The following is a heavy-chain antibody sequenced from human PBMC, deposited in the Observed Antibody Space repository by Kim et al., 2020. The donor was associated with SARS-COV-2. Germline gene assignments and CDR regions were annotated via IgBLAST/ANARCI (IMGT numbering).Heavy chain of an antibody. Sequence: SETLSLTCTVSGGSISSSSYYWGWIRQPPGKGLEWIGSIYYSGSTYYNPSLKSRVTISVDTSKNQFSLKLSSVTAADTAVYYGARRSVRLGELSAFDYWGQGTLVTVSS. CDR1: GGSISSSSYY. V-gene: IGHV4-39*01. CDR3: ARRSVRLGELSAFDY. J-gene: IGHJ4*02. CDR2: IYYSGST. D-gene: IGHD3-16*02.